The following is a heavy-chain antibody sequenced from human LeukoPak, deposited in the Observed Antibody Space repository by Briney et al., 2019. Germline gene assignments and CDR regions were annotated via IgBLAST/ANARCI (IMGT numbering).Heavy chain of an antibody. CDR1: GDSISGSDYY. CDR3: ARHPAAKPSGWFDP. J-gene: IGHJ5*02. CDR2: IYYSGST. Sequence: SETLSLTCNVSGDSISGSDYYWGWIRQPPGKGLEWIGSIYYSGSTYYNPSLKSRVTISVDTSKNQFSLKLSSVTAADTAVYYCARHPAAKPSGWFDPWGQGTLVTVSS. D-gene: IGHD2-2*02. V-gene: IGHV4-39*01.